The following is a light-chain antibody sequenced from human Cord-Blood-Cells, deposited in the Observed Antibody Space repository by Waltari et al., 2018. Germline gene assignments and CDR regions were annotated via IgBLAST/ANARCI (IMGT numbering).Light chain of an antibody. V-gene: IGLV2-14*01. CDR3: SSYTSSSTVV. CDR1: SSDVGGYNY. CDR2: EIS. Sequence: QSALTQPASVSGSPGQSITISCTGTSSDVGGYNYVYRYQQHPGKAPKLMIYEISNRPSGVSNRFSGSKSGNTASLTISGLQAEDEADYYCSSYTSSSTVVFGGGTKLTVL. J-gene: IGLJ2*01.